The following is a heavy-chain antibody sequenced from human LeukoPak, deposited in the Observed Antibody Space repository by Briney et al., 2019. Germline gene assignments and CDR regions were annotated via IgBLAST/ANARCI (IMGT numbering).Heavy chain of an antibody. Sequence: GASVKVSCKASGGTFSSYAIIWVRQAPGQGLEWMGGIIPIFGKANYAQKFQGRVTITTDESTSTAYMELSSLRSEDTAVYSCARSLLGIDYWGQGTLVTVSS. CDR3: ARSLLGIDY. CDR1: GGTFSSYA. CDR2: IIPIFGKA. V-gene: IGHV1-69*05. D-gene: IGHD3-16*01. J-gene: IGHJ4*02.